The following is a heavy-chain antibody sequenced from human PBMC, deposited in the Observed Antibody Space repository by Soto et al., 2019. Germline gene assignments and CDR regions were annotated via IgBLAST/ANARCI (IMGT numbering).Heavy chain of an antibody. CDR2: IWYDGSNK. J-gene: IGHJ4*02. V-gene: IGHV3-30*02. Sequence: GGSLRLSCAASGFTFSSYGMHWVRQAPGKGLEWVAVIWYDGSNKYYADSVKGRFTIPRDNSKNTLFLQMNSLRADDTAVYYCAKDQASGQGSFDSWGQGTLVTVSS. CDR3: AKDQASGQGSFDS. CDR1: GFTFSSYG.